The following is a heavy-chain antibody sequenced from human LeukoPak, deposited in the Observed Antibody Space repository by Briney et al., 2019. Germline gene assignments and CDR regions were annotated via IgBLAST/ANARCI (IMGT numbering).Heavy chain of an antibody. CDR3: ARGGIRELYCSSTSCCRLCHFDY. V-gene: IGHV1-18*01. D-gene: IGHD2-2*01. CDR1: GYTFTSYG. CDR2: ISAYNGNT. J-gene: IGHJ4*02. Sequence: ASVKVSCKASGYTFTSYGISWVRQAPGQGLEWMGWISAYNGNTNYAQKLQGRVTMTTDTSTSTAYMELRRLRSDDTAVYYCARGGIRELYCSSTSCCRLCHFDYWGQGTLVTVSS.